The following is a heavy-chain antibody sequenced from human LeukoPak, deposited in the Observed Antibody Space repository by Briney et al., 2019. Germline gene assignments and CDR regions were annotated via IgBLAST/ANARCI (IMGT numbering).Heavy chain of an antibody. J-gene: IGHJ6*03. CDR1: GFTFDDYT. Sequence: PGGSLRLSCAASGFTFDDYTMHWVRQAPGKGLEWVSLISWDGGSTYYADSVKGRFTISRDNSKNSLYLQMNSLRTEDTALYYCAKGSPAADYYYYMDVWGKGTSVTVSS. CDR2: ISWDGGST. V-gene: IGHV3-43*01. CDR3: AKGSPAADYYYYMDV. D-gene: IGHD6-25*01.